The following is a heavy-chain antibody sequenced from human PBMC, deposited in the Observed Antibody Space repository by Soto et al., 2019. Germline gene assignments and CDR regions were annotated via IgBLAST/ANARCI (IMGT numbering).Heavy chain of an antibody. J-gene: IGHJ4*02. D-gene: IGHD1-26*01. Sequence: EVQLVESGGGLVQPGGSLRLSCAASGFTVSSNYMSWVRQAPGKGLEWVSVIYSGGSTYYADSVKGRFTISRHNSKNTLYLQMNSLRAEDTAVYYCARTEYSGSYNRDYWGQGTLVTVSS. V-gene: IGHV3-53*04. CDR3: ARTEYSGSYNRDY. CDR2: IYSGGST. CDR1: GFTVSSNY.